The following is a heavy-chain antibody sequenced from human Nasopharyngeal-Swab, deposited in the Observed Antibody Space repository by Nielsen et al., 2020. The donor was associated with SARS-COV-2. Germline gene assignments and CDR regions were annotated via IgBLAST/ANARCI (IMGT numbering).Heavy chain of an antibody. D-gene: IGHD6-13*01. Sequence: GSLRLSCAAYGGSFSGYYWSWIRQPPGKGLEWIGEINHSGSTNYNPSLKSRVTISVDTSKNQFSLKLSSVTAADTAVYYCARGGSSSWYYYYYGMDVWGQGTTVTVSS. CDR2: INHSGST. J-gene: IGHJ6*02. CDR3: ARGGSSSWYYYYYGMDV. CDR1: GGSFSGYY. V-gene: IGHV4-34*01.